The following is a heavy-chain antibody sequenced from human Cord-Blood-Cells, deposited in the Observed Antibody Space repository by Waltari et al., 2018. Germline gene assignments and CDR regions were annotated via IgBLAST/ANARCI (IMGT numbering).Heavy chain of an antibody. Sequence: EVQLVQSGAEVKKPGESLKISCKGSGYSFTSYWIGWVRQMPGKGLESMGTIYPGDHDTRYSPSFQGQVTISADNSHGTAYVQWSRLKASDTAMYYCARRGAGWGFDYWGKGTLVTVAS. V-gene: IGHV5-51*01. CDR3: ARRGAGWGFDY. D-gene: IGHD7-27*01. CDR1: GYSFTSYW. CDR2: IYPGDHDT. J-gene: IGHJ4*02.